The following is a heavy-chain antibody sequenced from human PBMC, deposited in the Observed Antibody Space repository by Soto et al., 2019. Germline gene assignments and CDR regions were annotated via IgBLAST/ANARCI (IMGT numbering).Heavy chain of an antibody. V-gene: IGHV3-21*01. CDR1: GFTFKIYD. CDR3: ARATRRSTLVRGVTTALDY. D-gene: IGHD3-10*01. CDR2: ISSTGSPM. Sequence: GGSLRLSCEASGFTFKIYDMNWVRQAPGKGLEWVSYISSTGSPMYYAESVKGRFTISRDNAKNSLFLQMNSLRGEDTAIYFCARATRRSTLVRGVTTALDYWGQGALVTV. J-gene: IGHJ4*02.